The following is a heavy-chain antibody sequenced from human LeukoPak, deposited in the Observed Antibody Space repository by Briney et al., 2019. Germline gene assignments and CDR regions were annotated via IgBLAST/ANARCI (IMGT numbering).Heavy chain of an antibody. V-gene: IGHV3-33*01. CDR3: ARANSGYDPFDI. CDR1: GFTFSSYA. CDR2: IWYDGSNK. D-gene: IGHD5-12*01. J-gene: IGHJ3*02. Sequence: GGSLRLSCVAFGFTFSSYAMHWVRQGPGKGLEWVAVIWYDGSNKYYADSVKGRFTISRDNSENTLYVQMNSLRAEDTAVYYCARANSGYDPFDIWGQGTMVTVSS.